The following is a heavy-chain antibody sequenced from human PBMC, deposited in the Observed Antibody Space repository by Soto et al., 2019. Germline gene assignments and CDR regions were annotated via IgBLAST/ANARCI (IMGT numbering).Heavy chain of an antibody. CDR3: ARGGSSHDAFDI. CDR1: GGTFSSYA. CDR2: IIPIFGTA. Sequence: ASVKVSCKASGGTFSSYAISWVRQAPGQGLEWRGGIIPIFGTANYAQKFQGRVTITADESTSTAYMELSSLRSEDTAVYYCARGGSSHDAFDIWGRGTMVTVSS. J-gene: IGHJ3*02. D-gene: IGHD1-26*01. V-gene: IGHV1-69*13.